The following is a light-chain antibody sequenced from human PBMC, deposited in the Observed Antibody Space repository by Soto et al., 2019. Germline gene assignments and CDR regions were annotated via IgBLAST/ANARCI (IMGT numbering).Light chain of an antibody. CDR2: AAS. CDR1: QSISSY. V-gene: IGKV1-39*01. CDR3: QQSYRPPHP. Sequence: SACVAYRDSITCRASQSISSYLNWYQQKPGKAPKLLIYAASSLQSGVPSRFSGSASGRDFTITICSLRIADFATYYCQQSYRPPHPFGEGTKVDIK. J-gene: IGKJ1*01.